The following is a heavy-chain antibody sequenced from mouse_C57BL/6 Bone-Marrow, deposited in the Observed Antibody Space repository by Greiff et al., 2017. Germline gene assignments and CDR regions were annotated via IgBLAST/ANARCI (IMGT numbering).Heavy chain of an antibody. Sequence: EVQLQQSGPELVKPGASVKISCKASGYTFTDYYMNWVKQSHGKSLEWIGDINPKNGGTSYNEKFKGKATLTVDKSSSTAYMELRSVTSEDSAVYYCEINYYGAYWGQGTTLTVSA. J-gene: IGHJ2*01. CDR3: EINYYGAY. CDR2: INPKNGGT. V-gene: IGHV1-26*01. CDR1: GYTFTDYY.